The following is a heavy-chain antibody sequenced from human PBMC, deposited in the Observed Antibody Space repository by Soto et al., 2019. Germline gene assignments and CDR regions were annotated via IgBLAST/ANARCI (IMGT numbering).Heavy chain of an antibody. CDR1: GGSFSGYY. Sequence: SSETLSLTCAVYGGSFSGYYWSWIRQPPGKGLEWIGEINHSGSTNYNPSLKSRVTISVDTSKNQFSLKLSSVTAADTAVYYCARGPVGVITDYWGQGTLVTVSS. CDR2: INHSGST. J-gene: IGHJ4*02. D-gene: IGHD3-22*01. V-gene: IGHV4-34*01. CDR3: ARGPVGVITDY.